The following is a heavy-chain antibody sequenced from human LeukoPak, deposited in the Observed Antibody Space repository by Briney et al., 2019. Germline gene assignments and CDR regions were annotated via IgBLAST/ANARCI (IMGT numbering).Heavy chain of an antibody. CDR1: GFTFSSYA. J-gene: IGHJ4*02. D-gene: IGHD3-22*01. Sequence: GGSLRLSRAASGFTFSSYAMSWVRQAPGKGLEWVSAISGSGGSTYYADSVKGRFTISRDNSKNTPYLQMNSLRAEDTAVYYCAKQGYDSSGYWGYWGQGTLVTVSS. V-gene: IGHV3-23*01. CDR2: ISGSGGST. CDR3: AKQGYDSSGYWGY.